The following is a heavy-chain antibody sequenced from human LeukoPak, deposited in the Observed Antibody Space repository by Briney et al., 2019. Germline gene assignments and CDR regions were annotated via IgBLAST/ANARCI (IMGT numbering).Heavy chain of an antibody. V-gene: IGHV4-34*01. J-gene: IGHJ4*02. Sequence: PSETLSLTCAVYDGSFSGYYWSWIRQPPGKGLEWIGSIYYSGSTYYNPSLKSRVTISVDTSKNQFSLKLSSVTAADTAVYYCAPGIFDWLTREEYYFDYWGQGTLVTVSS. CDR2: IYYSGST. CDR1: DGSFSGYY. CDR3: APGIFDWLTREEYYFDY. D-gene: IGHD3-9*01.